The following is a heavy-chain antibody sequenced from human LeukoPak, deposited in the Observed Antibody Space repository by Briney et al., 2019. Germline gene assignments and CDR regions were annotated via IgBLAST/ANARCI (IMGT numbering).Heavy chain of an antibody. Sequence: GASVKVSCKASGYTFTGYYMHWVRQAPGQGLEWMGWINPNSGGTNYAQKFQGRVTMTRDTSISTAYMELSRLRSDDTAVYYCARASRRYCSGGSCYADAFDIWGQGTMVTVSS. CDR2: INPNSGGT. V-gene: IGHV1-2*02. CDR1: GYTFTGYY. D-gene: IGHD2-15*01. CDR3: ARASRRYCSGGSCYADAFDI. J-gene: IGHJ3*02.